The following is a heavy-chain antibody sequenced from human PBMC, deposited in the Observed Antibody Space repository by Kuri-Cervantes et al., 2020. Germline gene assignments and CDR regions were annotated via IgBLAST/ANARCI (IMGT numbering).Heavy chain of an antibody. Sequence: SETLSLTCAVYGGSFSDYYWSWIRQPPGKGLEWIGYIYYSGSTYYNPSLKSRVTISVDTSKNQFSLKLSSVTAADTAVYYCARDLYCDGGGCSADDYWGQGTQVTVSS. D-gene: IGHD2-15*01. J-gene: IGHJ4*02. CDR2: IYYSGST. CDR3: ARDLYCDGGGCSADDY. CDR1: GGSFSDYY. V-gene: IGHV4-30-4*01.